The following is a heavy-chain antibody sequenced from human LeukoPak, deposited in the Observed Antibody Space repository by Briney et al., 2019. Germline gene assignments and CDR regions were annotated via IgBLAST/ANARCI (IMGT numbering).Heavy chain of an antibody. V-gene: IGHV3-48*03. J-gene: IGHJ6*04. CDR2: ISRSSSNI. CDR1: GFIFSSYE. CDR3: AELGITMIGGV. D-gene: IGHD3-10*02. Sequence: PGGSPRLSCAASGFIFSSYEMSWVRQAPGKGLEWVSYISRSSSNIYYADSVKGRFTISRDNAKNSLYLQMNSLRAEDTAVYYCAELGITMIGGVWGKGTTVTISS.